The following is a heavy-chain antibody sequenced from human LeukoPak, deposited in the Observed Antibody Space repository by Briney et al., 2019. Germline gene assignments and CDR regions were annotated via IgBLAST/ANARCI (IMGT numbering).Heavy chain of an antibody. V-gene: IGHV3-7*03. D-gene: IGHD3-16*01. CDR3: ARELWELDAFDI. Sequence: GGSLRLSCAASGFTFNHHWMSWVRQAPGKGLEWVANIKQDESEEYYADSVKGRFTISGDNAKNSLYLQMNSQRPEDSAMYYCARELWELDAFDIWGQGTMVIVSS. J-gene: IGHJ3*02. CDR1: GFTFNHHW. CDR2: IKQDESEE.